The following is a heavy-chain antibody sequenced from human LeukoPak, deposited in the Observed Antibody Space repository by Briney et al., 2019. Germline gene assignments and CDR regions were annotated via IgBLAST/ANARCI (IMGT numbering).Heavy chain of an antibody. V-gene: IGHV3-23*01. CDR3: AKDASSAYTFYFDF. CDR2: IGATDDRT. J-gene: IGHJ4*02. CDR1: GFTLSNYA. Sequence: GGSLRLSCAASGFTLSNYAMNWVRQAPGKGLEWVSGIGATDDRTYYADSVRGRFTISRDNSKNTLYLQMNSLRAEDTALYYCAKDASSAYTFYFDFWGQGTLVTVSS. D-gene: IGHD3-22*01.